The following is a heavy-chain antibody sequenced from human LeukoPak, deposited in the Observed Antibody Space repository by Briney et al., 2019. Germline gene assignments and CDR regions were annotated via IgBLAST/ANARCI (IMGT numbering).Heavy chain of an antibody. D-gene: IGHD3-22*01. CDR1: GFTFSSYA. CDR2: ISSNGGST. J-gene: IGHJ4*02. CDR3: ARRSSSGYHYYFDY. Sequence: GGSLRLSCAASGFTFSSYAMHWVRQAPGKGLEYVSAISSNGGSTYYANSVKGRFTISRDNSKNTLYLQMGSLRAEDTAVYYCARRSSSGYHYYFDYWGQGTLVTVSS. V-gene: IGHV3-64*01.